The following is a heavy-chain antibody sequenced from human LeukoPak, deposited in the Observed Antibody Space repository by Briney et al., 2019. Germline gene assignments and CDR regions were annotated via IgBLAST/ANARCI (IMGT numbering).Heavy chain of an antibody. J-gene: IGHJ4*02. V-gene: IGHV1-69*05. D-gene: IGHD5-24*01. CDR2: IIPIFGTA. CDR3: ARREIGDGYNYYFDY. Sequence: SVKVSCKASGGTFISYAISWVRQAPGQGLEWMGRIIPIFGTANYAQKFQGRVTITTDESTSTAYMELSSLRSEDTAVYYCARREIGDGYNYYFDYWGQGTLVTVSS. CDR1: GGTFISYA.